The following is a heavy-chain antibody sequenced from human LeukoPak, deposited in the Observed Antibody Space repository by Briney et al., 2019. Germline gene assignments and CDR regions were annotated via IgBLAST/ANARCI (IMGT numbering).Heavy chain of an antibody. D-gene: IGHD6-13*01. CDR3: AKDSRYSSSWYYFDY. CDR1: GFTFSSYA. V-gene: IGHV3-23*01. CDR2: ISGSGGST. Sequence: GGSLRLSCAASGFTFSSYAMSWGRQAPGKGLEWVSAISGSGGSTYYADSVKGRFTISRDNSKNTLYLQMNSLRAEDTAVYYCAKDSRYSSSWYYFDYWGQGTLVTVSS. J-gene: IGHJ4*02.